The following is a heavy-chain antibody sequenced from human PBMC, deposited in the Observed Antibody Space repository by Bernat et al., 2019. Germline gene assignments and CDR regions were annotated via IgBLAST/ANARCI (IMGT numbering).Heavy chain of an antibody. Sequence: VQLVESGGGLVQPGGSLRLSCAASGFTFSSYAMSWVRQAPGKGLEWVSAISGSGGSTYYADSVKGRFTISRDNSKNTLYLQMNSLRAEDTAVYYCALTSLFWSGYLDAFDIWGQGTMVTVSS. CDR3: ALTSLFWSGYLDAFDI. CDR2: ISGSGGST. D-gene: IGHD3-3*01. CDR1: GFTFSSYA. V-gene: IGHV3-23*04. J-gene: IGHJ3*02.